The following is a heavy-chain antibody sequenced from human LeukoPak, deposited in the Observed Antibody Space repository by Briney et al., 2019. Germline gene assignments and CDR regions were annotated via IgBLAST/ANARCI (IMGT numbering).Heavy chain of an antibody. Sequence: GASVKVSCKASGHRFDSYGLSWVRQAPGQGLEWMGWISPFNGDTNYAQKFQGTVTMTTDTSTSTAYVELRSLRSDDTAVYYCAIGYKHGHGPFDNWGQGTLVIVSS. CDR2: ISPFNGDT. D-gene: IGHD5-18*01. V-gene: IGHV1-18*01. J-gene: IGHJ4*02. CDR1: GHRFDSYG. CDR3: AIGYKHGHGPFDN.